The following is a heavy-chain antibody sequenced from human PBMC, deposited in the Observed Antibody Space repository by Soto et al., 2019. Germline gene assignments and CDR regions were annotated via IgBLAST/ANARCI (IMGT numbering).Heavy chain of an antibody. D-gene: IGHD2-2*01. J-gene: IGHJ5*02. Sequence: QVQLVQSGAEVKKPGASVKVSCKASGYTFTGYYMHWVRQAPGQGLEWMGWINPNSGGTNYAQKVQGRVTMTRDTSISTAYMELSRLRSDDTAVYYCARQGGRCSSTSCYHYWFDPWGQGTLVTVSS. CDR2: INPNSGGT. CDR1: GYTFTGYY. V-gene: IGHV1-2*02. CDR3: ARQGGRCSSTSCYHYWFDP.